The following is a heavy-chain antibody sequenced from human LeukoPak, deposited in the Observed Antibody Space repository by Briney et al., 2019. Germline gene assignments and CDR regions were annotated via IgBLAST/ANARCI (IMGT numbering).Heavy chain of an antibody. J-gene: IGHJ4*02. CDR2: ISSSSTTI. CDR1: GFTFSSYS. D-gene: IGHD5-18*01. CDR3: ARDSRRYSYSWVDY. V-gene: IGHV3-48*01. Sequence: PGGSLRLSCAASGFTFSSYSMNWVRQAPGKGLEWVSYISSSSTTIYYADSVKGRFTVSRDNAENSLYLQINSLRVEDKAVYYCARDSRRYSYSWVDYWGQGTLVTVSS.